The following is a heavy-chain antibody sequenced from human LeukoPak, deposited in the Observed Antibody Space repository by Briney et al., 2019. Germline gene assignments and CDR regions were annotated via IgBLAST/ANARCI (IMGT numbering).Heavy chain of an antibody. CDR3: AKGTLVAAIRANAFDP. D-gene: IGHD2-15*01. Sequence: GGSLRLSCAASGFTFSSYGMHWVHQAPGKGLEWVAFIRYDGSNKYYADSVKGRFTISRDNSKNTLYLQMNSLRAEDTAVYYCAKGTLVAAIRANAFDPWGQGTLVTVSS. CDR1: GFTFSSYG. V-gene: IGHV3-30*02. J-gene: IGHJ5*02. CDR2: IRYDGSNK.